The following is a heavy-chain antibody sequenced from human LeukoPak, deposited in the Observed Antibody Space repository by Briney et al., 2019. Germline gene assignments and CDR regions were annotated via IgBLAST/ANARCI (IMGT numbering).Heavy chain of an antibody. CDR1: GGSISSSSYY. CDR2: IYYSGST. V-gene: IGHV4-39*07. Sequence: PSETLSLTCTVSGGSISSSSYYWGWIRQLPGKGLEWIGSIYYSGSTYYNPSLKSRVTISVDTSKNQFSLKLSSVTAADTAVYYCARDGSYYGHDYWGQGTLVTVSS. J-gene: IGHJ4*02. CDR3: ARDGSYYGHDY. D-gene: IGHD1-26*01.